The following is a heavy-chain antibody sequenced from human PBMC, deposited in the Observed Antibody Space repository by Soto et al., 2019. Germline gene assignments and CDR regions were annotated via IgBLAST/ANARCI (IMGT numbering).Heavy chain of an antibody. V-gene: IGHV4-4*08. CDR3: VRDGTKTLRDWFDP. D-gene: IGHD1-1*01. Sequence: PSETLSLTCSVSGASIRSYYWHWIRQPPGKGLEWIGYVYTSDYTRYSSPLKSRVTISVDTSKSQFYLRLNSVTAADTAVYYCVRDGTKTLRDWFDPWGQGISVTVSS. CDR2: VYTSDYT. J-gene: IGHJ5*02. CDR1: GASIRSYY.